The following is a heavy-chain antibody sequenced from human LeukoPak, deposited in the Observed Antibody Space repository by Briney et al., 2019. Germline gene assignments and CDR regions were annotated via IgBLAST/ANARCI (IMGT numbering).Heavy chain of an antibody. CDR2: MNPNSGNT. J-gene: IGHJ5*02. CDR3: ARGGYYYGSGSRNWFDP. CDR1: GYTFTNYE. Sequence: ASVTVSFKASGYTFTNYEINWLRQATGQGLEWMGWMNPNSGNTGSAQKFQGRVTLTRDTSITTVYMELRSLTSEDTAFYYCARGGYYYGSGSRNWFDPWGQGTLVTVSS. D-gene: IGHD3-10*01. V-gene: IGHV1-8*03.